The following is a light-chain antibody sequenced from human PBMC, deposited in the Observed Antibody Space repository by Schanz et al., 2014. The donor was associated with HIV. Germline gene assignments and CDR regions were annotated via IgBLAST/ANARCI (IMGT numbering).Light chain of an antibody. J-gene: IGKJ1*01. CDR2: DAS. Sequence: EIVLTQSPGTLSLSPGERATLSCRASQSVTSNYLAWYQQKPGQAPRLLIYDASNRATGIPDGFSGSGSGTDFTLTITRLEPEDFAVYYCQHHATSPRTFGQGTRVEIK. CDR3: QHHATSPRT. V-gene: IGKV3-20*01. CDR1: QSVTSNY.